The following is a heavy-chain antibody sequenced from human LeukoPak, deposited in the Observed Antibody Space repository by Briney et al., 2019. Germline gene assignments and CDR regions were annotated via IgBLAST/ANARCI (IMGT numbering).Heavy chain of an antibody. CDR3: ASRYSPFDF. J-gene: IGHJ4*02. CDR2: ISGTGDTT. Sequence: GGSLRLSCAVSGSTFSDYYMSWIRQAPGKGLEWVSYISGTGDTTFYADSVRGRFTISRDNAKNSVYLQMNSLRAEDTAVYYCASRYSPFDFWGQGTLVTVSS. D-gene: IGHD5-18*01. V-gene: IGHV3-11*04. CDR1: GSTFSDYY.